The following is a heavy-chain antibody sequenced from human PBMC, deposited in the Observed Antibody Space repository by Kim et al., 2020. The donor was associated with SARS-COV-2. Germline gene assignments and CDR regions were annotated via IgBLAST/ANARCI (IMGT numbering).Heavy chain of an antibody. D-gene: IGHD6-19*01. J-gene: IGHJ4*02. CDR2: IRSKANSYAT. CDR1: GFTFSGSA. CDR3: TRPSSGWAEFDY. Sequence: GGSLRLSCAASGFTFSGSAMHWVRQASGKGLEWVGRIRSKANSYATAYAASVKGRFTISRDDSKNTAYLQMNSLKTEDTAVYYCTRPSSGWAEFDYWGQGTLVTVSS. V-gene: IGHV3-73*01.